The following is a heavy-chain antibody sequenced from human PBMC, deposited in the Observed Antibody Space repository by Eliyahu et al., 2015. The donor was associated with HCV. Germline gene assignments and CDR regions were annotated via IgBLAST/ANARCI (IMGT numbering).Heavy chain of an antibody. CDR2: SHYSGTT. CDR1: GDSVSGXXYY. J-gene: IGHJ6*03. V-gene: IGHV4-30-4*08. Sequence: QVQLQASGPGLVQPSQTLSLKCSVXGDSVSGXXYYWXXXRPPPGKGLEWMGYSHYSGTTNYIPSLQSRITISVDRTKNHFSLQLTSVTAADTAVYYCARLRREGDYDFWDGSGYYYFYMDVWGKGTTVTVS. CDR3: ARLRREGDYDFWDGSGYYYFYMDV. D-gene: IGHD3-3*01.